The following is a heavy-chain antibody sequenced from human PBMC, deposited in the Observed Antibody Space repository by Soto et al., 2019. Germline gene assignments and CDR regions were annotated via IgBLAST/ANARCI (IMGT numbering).Heavy chain of an antibody. D-gene: IGHD6-19*01. Sequence: QVQLVESGGGVVQPGRSLRLSCAASGFTFSNYGIHWVRQAPGKGLEWVAVVSYDGSNKYYADSVKGRFTISRDNSKNTLYLQMNSLRAEDTAVYYCAKDLRGFRTVADREFDYLCRGTLVTVSS. CDR1: GFTFSNYG. V-gene: IGHV3-30*18. CDR2: VSYDGSNK. CDR3: AKDLRGFRTVADREFDY. J-gene: IGHJ4*02.